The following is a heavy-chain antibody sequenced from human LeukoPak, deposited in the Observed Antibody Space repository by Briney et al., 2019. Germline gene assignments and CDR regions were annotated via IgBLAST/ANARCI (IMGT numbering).Heavy chain of an antibody. CDR2: INPNSGGT. D-gene: IGHD6-19*01. J-gene: IGHJ4*02. CDR3: TRSSAWAGGDY. V-gene: IGHV1-2*02. Sequence: GASVKVSCKASGYTFIGYYMNWVPQAPGQGLEWMAWINPNSGGTNYAQKFQGRVTLTRGTSIDTAYMEVSSLRSDDTAVYYCTRSSAWAGGDYWGQGTLVTVSS. CDR1: GYTFIGYY.